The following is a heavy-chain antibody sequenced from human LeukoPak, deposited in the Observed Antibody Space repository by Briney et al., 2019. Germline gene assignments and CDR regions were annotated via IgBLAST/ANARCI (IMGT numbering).Heavy chain of an antibody. CDR1: GFTFSSYG. Sequence: GGSLRLSCAASGFTFSSYGMHWVCQAPGKGLEWVAVISYDGSNKYYAGSVKGRFTISRDNSKNTLYLQMNSLRAEDTAVYYCARRAGAYSHPYDYWGQGTLVTVSS. J-gene: IGHJ4*02. CDR3: ARRAGAYSHPYDY. D-gene: IGHD4/OR15-4a*01. V-gene: IGHV3-30*03. CDR2: ISYDGSNK.